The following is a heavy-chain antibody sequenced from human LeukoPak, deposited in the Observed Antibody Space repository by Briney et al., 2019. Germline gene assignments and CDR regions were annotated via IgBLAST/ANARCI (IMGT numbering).Heavy chain of an antibody. CDR3: AKDLVSRYFDWLLLSGVPGSDY. D-gene: IGHD3-9*01. J-gene: IGHJ4*02. Sequence: RPGGSLRLSCAASGFTFSSYAMSWVRQAPGKGLEWVSAISGSGGSTYYADSVKGRFTISRDNSKNTLYLQMNSLRAEDTAVYYCAKDLVSRYFDWLLLSGVPGSDYWGQGTLVTVSS. CDR1: GFTFSSYA. V-gene: IGHV3-23*01. CDR2: ISGSGGST.